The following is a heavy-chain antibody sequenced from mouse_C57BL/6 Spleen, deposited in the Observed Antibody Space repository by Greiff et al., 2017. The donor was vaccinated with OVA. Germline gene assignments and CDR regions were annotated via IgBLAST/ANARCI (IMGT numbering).Heavy chain of an antibody. D-gene: IGHD2-4*01. CDR3: AREYDYGAFDY. J-gene: IGHJ2*01. Sequence: EVKLVESGGGLVKPGGSLKLSCAASGFTFSSYAMSWVRQTPEKRLEWVATISAGGSYTYYPDNVKGRFTISRDNAKNNLYLQMSHLKSEDTAMYYCAREYDYGAFDYWGQGTTLTVSS. CDR1: GFTFSSYA. V-gene: IGHV5-4*01. CDR2: ISAGGSYT.